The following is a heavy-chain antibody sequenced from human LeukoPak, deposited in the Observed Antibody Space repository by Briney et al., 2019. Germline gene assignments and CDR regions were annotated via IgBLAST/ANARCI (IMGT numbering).Heavy chain of an antibody. CDR2: INPSGGST. D-gene: IGHD3-22*01. Sequence: ASVKVSCKASGYTFTSYYMHWVRQAPGQGLEWMGIINPSGGSTSYAQKFQGRVTMTRDTSTGTVYMELSSLRSEDTAVYYCASSIPYDSSGYYSDIIQYWGQGTLVTVSS. CDR3: ASSIPYDSSGYYSDIIQY. CDR1: GYTFTSYY. V-gene: IGHV1-46*01. J-gene: IGHJ4*02.